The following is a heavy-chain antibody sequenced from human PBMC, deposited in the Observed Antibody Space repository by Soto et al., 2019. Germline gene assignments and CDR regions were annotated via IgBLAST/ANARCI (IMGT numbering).Heavy chain of an antibody. Sequence: GGSLRLSCAASGFTFSSYATSWVRQAPGKGLEWVSAISGSGGSTYYADSVKGRFTISRDNSKNTLYLQMNSLRAEDTAVYYCAKGKVGYPDYFDYWGQGTLVTVSS. CDR1: GFTFSSYA. D-gene: IGHD6-25*01. V-gene: IGHV3-23*01. CDR3: AKGKVGYPDYFDY. J-gene: IGHJ4*02. CDR2: ISGSGGST.